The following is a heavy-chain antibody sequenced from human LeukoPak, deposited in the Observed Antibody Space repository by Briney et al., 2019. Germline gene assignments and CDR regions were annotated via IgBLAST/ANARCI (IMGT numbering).Heavy chain of an antibody. J-gene: IGHJ4*02. CDR1: GFTFSSYE. V-gene: IGHV3-48*03. CDR2: ISSSGSTI. D-gene: IGHD6-19*01. Sequence: PGGSLRLSCAASGFTFSSYEMNWVRQAPGKGLEWVSYISSSGSTIYYADSVKGRFTISRDNAKNSLYLQMNSLRAEDTAVYYCTTDGIAVAGTDYWGQGTLVTVPS. CDR3: TTDGIAVAGTDY.